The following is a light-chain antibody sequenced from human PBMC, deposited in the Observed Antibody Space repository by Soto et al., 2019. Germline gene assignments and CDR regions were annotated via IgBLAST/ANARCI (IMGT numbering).Light chain of an antibody. J-gene: IGLJ3*02. Sequence: QSALTQPASVSGSPGQSITISSTGTSSDVGGYNYVSWYQQHPGKAPKLMIYEVSKRPSGVPDRFSGSKSGNTASLTVSGLQAEDEADYYCNSYAGSNNWVFGGGTQLTVL. V-gene: IGLV2-8*01. CDR2: EVS. CDR1: SSDVGGYNY. CDR3: NSYAGSNNWV.